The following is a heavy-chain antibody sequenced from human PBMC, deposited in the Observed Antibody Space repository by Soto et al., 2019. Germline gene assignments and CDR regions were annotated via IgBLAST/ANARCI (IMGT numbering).Heavy chain of an antibody. D-gene: IGHD3-9*01. J-gene: IGHJ4*02. CDR2: XXXXXXXX. CDR3: ATSFRYFDN. V-gene: IGHV3-23*05. Sequence: PGGSLRLSCAGSGFTPTTTPLSWVRQPPGKGXXXXXXXXXXXXXXYYVDSVKGRFFISRDNSKNTVTLQMNNLTLDDTAVYYCATSFRYFDNWGQGTRVTVSS. CDR1: GFTPTTTP.